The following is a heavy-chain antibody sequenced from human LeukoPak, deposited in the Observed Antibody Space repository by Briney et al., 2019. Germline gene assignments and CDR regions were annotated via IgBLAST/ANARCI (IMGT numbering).Heavy chain of an antibody. V-gene: IGHV3-30*04. D-gene: IGHD2-2*01. CDR2: ISYDGSNK. CDR3: ARDLVYCSSTSCPYGDAFDI. Sequence: PGRSLRLSCAASGFTFSSYAMHWVRQAPGKGLEWVAVISYDGSNKYYADSVKGRFTISRDNSKNTLYLQMNSLRAEDTAVYYCARDLVYCSSTSCPYGDAFDIWSQGTMVTVPS. J-gene: IGHJ3*02. CDR1: GFTFSSYA.